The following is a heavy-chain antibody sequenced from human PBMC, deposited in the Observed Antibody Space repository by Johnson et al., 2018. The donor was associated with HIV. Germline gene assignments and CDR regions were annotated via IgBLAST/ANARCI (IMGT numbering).Heavy chain of an antibody. CDR2: ISHDGSKK. CDR3: ATGVGAKTLTDAFDI. CDR1: GFSFSPYA. D-gene: IGHD1-26*01. V-gene: IGHV3-30*04. Sequence: MQLVESGGGVVQPGRSLRLSCAASGFSFSPYALHWVRQTPGKGLEWVAVISHDGSKKYYADSVEGRLTISRDNFKNTLYLQMNSLRDEDTAVYYCATGVGAKTLTDAFDIWGQGTMVTVSS. J-gene: IGHJ3*02.